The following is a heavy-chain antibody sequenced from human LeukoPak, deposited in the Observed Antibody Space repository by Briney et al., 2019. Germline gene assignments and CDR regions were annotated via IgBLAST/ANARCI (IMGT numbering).Heavy chain of an antibody. J-gene: IGHJ5*02. CDR3: AKSGYSSGCLDP. D-gene: IGHD6-19*01. CDR1: GFTFSSYG. CDR2: ISYDGSNK. Sequence: PGGSLRLSCAASGFTFSSYGMHWVRQAPGKGLEWVAVISYDGSNKYYADSVKGRFTISRDNSKNTLYLQMNSLRAEDTAVYYCAKSGYSSGCLDPWGQGTLVTVS. V-gene: IGHV3-30*18.